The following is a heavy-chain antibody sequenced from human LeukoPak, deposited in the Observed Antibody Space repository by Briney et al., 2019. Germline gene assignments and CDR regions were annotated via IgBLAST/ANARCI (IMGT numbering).Heavy chain of an antibody. J-gene: IGHJ5*02. Sequence: PGGSLRLSCAASGFTFSSYSMNWVRQAPGKGLEWVSSISTSSSYIYYVDSVKGRFTISRDNARNSLYLQMNSLRAEDTAVYYCARAPLSGSYLINWFDPWGQGTLVTVSS. CDR1: GFTFSSYS. D-gene: IGHD1-26*01. CDR3: ARAPLSGSYLINWFDP. V-gene: IGHV3-21*01. CDR2: ISTSSSYI.